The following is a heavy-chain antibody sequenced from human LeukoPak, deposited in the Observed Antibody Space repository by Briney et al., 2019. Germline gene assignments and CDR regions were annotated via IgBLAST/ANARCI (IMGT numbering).Heavy chain of an antibody. CDR3: AREPPPDSVVVVGAFDS. CDR2: INHSGST. Sequence: SETLSLTCAVYGGSFSGYYWSWIRQPPGKGLEWIGEINHSGSTNYNPSLKSRVTISVDTYKNQFSLKLSSVTAADTAVYYCAREPPPDSVVVVGAFDSWGQGTMVTVSS. J-gene: IGHJ3*02. CDR1: GGSFSGYY. V-gene: IGHV4-34*01. D-gene: IGHD2-15*01.